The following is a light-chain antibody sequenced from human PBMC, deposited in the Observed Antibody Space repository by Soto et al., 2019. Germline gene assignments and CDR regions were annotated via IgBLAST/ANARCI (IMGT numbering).Light chain of an antibody. J-gene: IGKJ4*01. CDR1: QGINSR. V-gene: IGKV1D-16*01. Sequence: DIQMTQSPSSLSASVGDRVTITCRASQGINSRLVWYQQRPGKAPESLIYAAYSLQSGVPSRFSGSGSGTDFTLTISSLQPEDFATYYCLQYSSYPLTFGGGTKVEIK. CDR2: AAY. CDR3: LQYSSYPLT.